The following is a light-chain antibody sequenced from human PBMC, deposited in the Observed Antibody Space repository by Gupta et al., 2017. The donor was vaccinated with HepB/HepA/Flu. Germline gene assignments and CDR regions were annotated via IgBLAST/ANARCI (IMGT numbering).Light chain of an antibody. CDR2: GAS. J-gene: IGKJ4*02. Sequence: DIVLTQSPGTLSLSPGERASLSCRASQSVRSSYSAWYQQKPGQAPRLLIYGASSRATDIPHRFSGSGSGTEFTLTISRLELEDFAVYYCQQYGGAPRTFGEGTKVEIK. CDR1: QSVRSSY. CDR3: QQYGGAPRT. V-gene: IGKV3-20*01.